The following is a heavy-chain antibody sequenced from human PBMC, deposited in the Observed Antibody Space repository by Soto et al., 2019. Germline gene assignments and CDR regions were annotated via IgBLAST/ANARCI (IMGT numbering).Heavy chain of an antibody. CDR2: IYNSGST. CDR1: GGSISSGGYS. J-gene: IGHJ6*02. Sequence: SETLSLTCAVSGGSISSGGYSWSWIWQPPGKGLEWIGYIYNSGSTFYNPSFKSRVTISVDTSKNQFSLKLNSVTAADTAVYYCARDLWGYCGTDCYPLDVWGQGTTVTVSS. V-gene: IGHV4-61*08. CDR3: ARDLWGYCGTDCYPLDV. D-gene: IGHD2-21*02.